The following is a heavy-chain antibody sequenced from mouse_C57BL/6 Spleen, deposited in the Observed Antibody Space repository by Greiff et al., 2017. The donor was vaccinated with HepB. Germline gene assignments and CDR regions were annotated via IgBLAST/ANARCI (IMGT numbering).Heavy chain of an antibody. Sequence: QVQLKQSGAELVRPGSSVKLSCKASGYTFTSYWMDWVKQRPGQGLEWIGNIYPSDSETHYNQKFKDKATLTVDKSSSTAYMQLSSLTSEDSAVYYCARSLRYHAMDYWGQGTSVTVSS. D-gene: IGHD1-1*01. J-gene: IGHJ4*01. CDR2: IYPSDSET. CDR1: GYTFTSYW. CDR3: ARSLRYHAMDY. V-gene: IGHV1-61*01.